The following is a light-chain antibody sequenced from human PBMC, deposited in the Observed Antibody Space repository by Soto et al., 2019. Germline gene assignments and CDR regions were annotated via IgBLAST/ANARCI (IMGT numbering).Light chain of an antibody. Sequence: EIVLTQSTGTLSLSPGERATLSCRASQSVSSSHLAWYQQKPGQAPRLLIYGASSRATGIPDRFSGSGSGTDFTLTISRLEPEDFAVYYCQQYGSSPWTFGKGTKVDIK. CDR3: QQYGSSPWT. V-gene: IGKV3-20*01. CDR1: QSVSSSH. J-gene: IGKJ1*01. CDR2: GAS.